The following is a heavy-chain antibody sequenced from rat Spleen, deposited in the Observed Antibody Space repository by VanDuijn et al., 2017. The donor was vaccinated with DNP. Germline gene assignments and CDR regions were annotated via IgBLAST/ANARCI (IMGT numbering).Heavy chain of an antibody. CDR1: GFTFSSYW. V-gene: IGHV5-58*01. CDR3: GNWDNFGTYTMDA. D-gene: IGHD1-3*01. Sequence: EVLLVETGGGLVQPGRSLKLSCVASGFTFSSYWMYWIRQPPGKGLEWLPSINNDGGRTYYPESVKGRFTISRDNAENTVYLQMNSLRSEDTATYYCGNWDNFGTYTMDARGPGTSVTVSS. CDR2: INNDGGRT. J-gene: IGHJ4*01.